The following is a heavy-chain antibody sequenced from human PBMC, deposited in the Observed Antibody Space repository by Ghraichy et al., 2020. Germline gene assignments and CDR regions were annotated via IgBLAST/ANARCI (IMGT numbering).Heavy chain of an antibody. Sequence: ASVKVSCKASGYNFISYGINWVRQAPGQGLEWVGWISSYTRYAQNLQDRVTMSTDTSTSTAYMELRSLRSDDTAVYYCARDTDHTRILWDHIAFDIGGQGTMVTVSS. CDR3: ARDTDHTRILWDHIAFDI. V-gene: IGHV1-18*04. D-gene: IGHD3-16*01. J-gene: IGHJ3*02. CDR1: GYNFISYG. CDR2: ISSYT.